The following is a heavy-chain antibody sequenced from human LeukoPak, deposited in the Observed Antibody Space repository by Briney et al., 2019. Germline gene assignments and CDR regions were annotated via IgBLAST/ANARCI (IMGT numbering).Heavy chain of an antibody. CDR2: IYYSGST. D-gene: IGHD3-9*01. CDR1: GGSISSGGYY. V-gene: IGHV4-31*03. J-gene: IGHJ3*02. CDR3: ARVRYFDWLLYPDAFDI. Sequence: KPSQTLSLTCTVSGGSISSGGYYWSWIRQHPGKGLEWIGYIYYSGSTYYNPSLKSRVTISVDTSKNQFSLKLGSVTAADTAVYYCARVRYFDWLLYPDAFDIWGQGTMVTVSS.